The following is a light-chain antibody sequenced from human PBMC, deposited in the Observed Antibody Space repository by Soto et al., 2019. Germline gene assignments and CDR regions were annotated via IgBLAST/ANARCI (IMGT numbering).Light chain of an antibody. V-gene: IGLV2-23*01. J-gene: IGLJ1*01. CDR3: CSYAGSSTHYV. CDR1: RSDVGSYNL. CDR2: EDT. Sequence: QSALTQPASVSGSPGQSITISCTGTRSDVGSYNLVSWYQQHPGKAPKLMIYEDTKRPSGVSNRFSGSKSGNTASLTISGLQAEDEADYYCCSYAGSSTHYVFGTGTKLTVL.